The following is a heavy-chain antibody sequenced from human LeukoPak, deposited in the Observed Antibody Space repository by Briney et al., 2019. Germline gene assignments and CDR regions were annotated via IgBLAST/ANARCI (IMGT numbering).Heavy chain of an antibody. D-gene: IGHD6-6*01. CDR3: ARKDGDY. CDR1: GGSFSGYY. V-gene: IGHV4-59*10. Sequence: AETLSLTCAVTGGSFSGYYWSWIRQSPGRGLEWIGLIYTSGSTLYNPSLQSRVAMSVDVTKNQLSLKLSYVTAADAATYYCARKDGDYWGQGTLVTVSS. CDR2: IYTSGST. J-gene: IGHJ4*02.